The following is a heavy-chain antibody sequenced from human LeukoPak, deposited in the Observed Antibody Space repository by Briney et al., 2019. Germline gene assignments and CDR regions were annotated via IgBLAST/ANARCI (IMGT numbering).Heavy chain of an antibody. Sequence: PGGSLRLSCAASGFTFSSYEMNWVRQAPGKGLEWVSVISADGGDIYYADSVNGRFTISRDNSRNTLHLQMDSLRAEDTAVYYCAKDPPHSDRSIYSDNSWGQGTLVTVSS. CDR1: GFTFSSYE. D-gene: IGHD3-22*01. V-gene: IGHV3-23*01. CDR3: AKDPPHSDRSIYSDNS. J-gene: IGHJ4*02. CDR2: ISADGGDI.